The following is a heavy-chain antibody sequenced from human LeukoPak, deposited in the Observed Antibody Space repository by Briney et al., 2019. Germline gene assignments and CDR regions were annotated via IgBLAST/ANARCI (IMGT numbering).Heavy chain of an antibody. CDR3: ARDQDGTGTTDFDY. J-gene: IGHJ4*02. V-gene: IGHV3-33*01. D-gene: IGHD1-7*01. Sequence: PGRSLRLSCAASGFTFSSYGMHWVRQAPGKGLEWVAVIWYDGSNKYYADSVKGRFTISRDNSKNTLYLQMNGLRAEDTAVYYCARDQDGTGTTDFDYWGQGTLVTVSS. CDR1: GFTFSSYG. CDR2: IWYDGSNK.